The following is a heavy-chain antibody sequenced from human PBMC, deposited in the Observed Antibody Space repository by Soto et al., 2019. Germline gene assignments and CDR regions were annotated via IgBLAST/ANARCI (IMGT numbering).Heavy chain of an antibody. V-gene: IGHV1-2*04. CDR1: GYTFTGYY. J-gene: IGHJ6*02. D-gene: IGHD3-10*01. CDR3: AREIFAPDYYGSGSYFPPPHYYGMDV. Sequence: ASVKVSCKASGYTFTGYYMHWVRQAPGQGLEWMGWINPNSGGTNYAQKFQGWVTMTRDTSISTAYMELSRLRSDDTAVYYCAREIFAPDYYGSGSYFPPPHYYGMDVWGQGTTVTVSS. CDR2: INPNSGGT.